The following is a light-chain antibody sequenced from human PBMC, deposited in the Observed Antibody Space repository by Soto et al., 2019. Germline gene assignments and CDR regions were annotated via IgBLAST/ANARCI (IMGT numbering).Light chain of an antibody. V-gene: IGKV3-20*01. J-gene: IGKJ4*01. Sequence: IVLTQYPGTLSLSPGKRATLSCRTSQSVSNNYLAWYQQKPGQAPRLLIYGASNRATGIPDRFSGGGSGTDFTLTISRLEPEDFAVYYCQQFSSYPLTFGGGTKVDI. CDR2: GAS. CDR3: QQFSSYPLT. CDR1: QSVSNNY.